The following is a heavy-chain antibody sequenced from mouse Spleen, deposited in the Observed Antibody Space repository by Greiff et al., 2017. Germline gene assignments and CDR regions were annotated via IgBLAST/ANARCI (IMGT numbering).Heavy chain of an antibody. J-gene: IGHJ4*01. CDR2: IDPSDSET. CDR3: ARQAGGGYDGYAMDY. D-gene: IGHD2-2*01. V-gene: IGHV1-52*01. CDR1: GYTFTSYW. Sequence: QVQLQQPGAELVRPGSSVKLSCKASGYTFTSYWMHWVKQRPIQGLEWIGNIDPSDSETHYNQKFKDKATLTVDKSSSTAYMQLSSLTSEDSAVYYCARQAGGGYDGYAMDYWGQGTSVTVSS.